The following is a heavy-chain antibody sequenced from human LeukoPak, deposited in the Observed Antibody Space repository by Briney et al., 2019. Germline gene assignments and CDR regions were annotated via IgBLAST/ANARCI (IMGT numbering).Heavy chain of an antibody. D-gene: IGHD3-3*01. CDR3: VSGSSSDY. CDR1: GYAFIDYS. J-gene: IGHJ4*02. V-gene: IGHV1-2*02. CDR2: INPYTGVT. Sequence: GASVKVSCKASGYAFIDYSIHWVRPAPGLGLECVGWINPYTGVTTYAQEFQGRVTMTRDTSVSTAYMELSRLRSDDTAVYYCVSGSSSDYWGQGTLVIVSS.